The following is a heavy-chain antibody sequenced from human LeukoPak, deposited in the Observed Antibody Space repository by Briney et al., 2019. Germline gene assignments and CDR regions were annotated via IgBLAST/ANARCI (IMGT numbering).Heavy chain of an antibody. Sequence: ASVKVSCKASGYTFTSYGISWVRQAPGQGLEWMGWISAYNGNTNYAQKLQGRVTMTTDTSTSTAYMELRSLSSDDTAVYYCARWDWNDSARDYWGQGTLVTVSS. CDR1: GYTFTSYG. J-gene: IGHJ4*02. D-gene: IGHD1-1*01. V-gene: IGHV1-18*04. CDR3: ARWDWNDSARDY. CDR2: ISAYNGNT.